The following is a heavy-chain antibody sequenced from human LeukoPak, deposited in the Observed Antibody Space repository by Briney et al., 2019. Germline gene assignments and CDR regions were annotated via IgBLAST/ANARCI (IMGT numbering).Heavy chain of an antibody. Sequence: SETLSLTCTVSGGSISSYYWSWLRQPPGKGLEWIGYIYYSGSNNYNPSLTSRVTISVDTSKNQFSLKLSSVTAADTAVYYCAREDFGVGAIDAFDIWGQGTMVTVPS. CDR1: GGSISSYY. V-gene: IGHV4-59*01. CDR2: IYYSGSN. J-gene: IGHJ3*02. D-gene: IGHD1-26*01. CDR3: AREDFGVGAIDAFDI.